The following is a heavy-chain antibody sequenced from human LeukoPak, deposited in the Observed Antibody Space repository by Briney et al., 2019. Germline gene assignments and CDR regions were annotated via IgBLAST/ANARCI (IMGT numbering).Heavy chain of an antibody. CDR2: INPNSGGT. J-gene: IGHJ4*02. D-gene: IGHD4-17*01. CDR1: GYTFTGYY. CDR3: AREDTVTTALDY. Sequence: ASVKVSCKASGYTFTGYYMHWVRQAPGRGLEWMGWINPNSGGTNYAQKFQGWVTMARDTSISTAYMELSRLRSDDTAVYYCAREDTVTTALDYWGQGTLVTVSS. V-gene: IGHV1-2*04.